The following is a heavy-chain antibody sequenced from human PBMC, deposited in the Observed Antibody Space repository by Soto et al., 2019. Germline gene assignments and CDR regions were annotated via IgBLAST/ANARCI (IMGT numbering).Heavy chain of an antibody. J-gene: IGHJ4*02. D-gene: IGHD2-21*01. Sequence: VQLVESGGGLIQPGGSLRLSCAASGFTVSSNYMSWVRQAPGKGLEWIGYIYYSGSTYYNPSLKSRVTISVDTSKNQFSLKLSSVTAADTAVYYCARGGCYTPLLDFDYWGQGTLVTVSS. CDR1: GFTVSSNY. CDR2: IYYSGST. CDR3: ARGGCYTPLLDFDY. V-gene: IGHV4-59*06.